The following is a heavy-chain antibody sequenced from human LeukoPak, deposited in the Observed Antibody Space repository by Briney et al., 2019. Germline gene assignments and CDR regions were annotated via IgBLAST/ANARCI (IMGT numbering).Heavy chain of an antibody. Sequence: GGSLRLSCAASGFTFSNYAMSWVRQAPGKGLEWVSSITGSGGSTYYADSVKGRFTVSRDNSKNTLYLQMSSLRAEDTAVYYCAKDKGDFWSGHHYWGQGTLVTVSS. D-gene: IGHD3-3*01. CDR3: AKDKGDFWSGHHY. CDR1: GFTFSNYA. J-gene: IGHJ4*02. V-gene: IGHV3-23*01. CDR2: ITGSGGST.